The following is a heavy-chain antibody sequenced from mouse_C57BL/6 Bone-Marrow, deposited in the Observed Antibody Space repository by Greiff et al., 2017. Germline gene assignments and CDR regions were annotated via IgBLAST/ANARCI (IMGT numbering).Heavy chain of an antibody. J-gene: IGHJ4*01. V-gene: IGHV1-81*01. CDR3: ANYYRLSAMDY. CDR2: IYPRSGNP. D-gene: IGHD1-1*01. CDR1: GYTFTSYG. Sequence: QVQLQQSGAELARPGASVKLSCKASGYTFTSYGLSWVKQRTGQGLEWIGEIYPRSGNPYYNEKFKGKATLTADQSSSPACMELRRLTSEDSAVYVCANYYRLSAMDYWGQGTSVTVSS.